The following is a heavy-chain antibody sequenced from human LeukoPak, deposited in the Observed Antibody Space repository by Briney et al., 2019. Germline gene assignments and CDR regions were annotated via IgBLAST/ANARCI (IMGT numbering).Heavy chain of an antibody. CDR3: ARDQHLDYDYVWGSHRPPRYYYYGMDV. D-gene: IGHD3-16*02. J-gene: IGHJ6*02. Sequence: GASVKVSCKASGYTFTSYGISWVRQAPGQGLEWMGWISAYNGNTNYAQKLQGRVTMTTDTSTSTAYMELRSLRSDDTAVYYCARDQHLDYDYVWGSHRPPRYYYYGMDVWGQGTTVTVSS. CDR1: GYTFTSYG. CDR2: ISAYNGNT. V-gene: IGHV1-18*01.